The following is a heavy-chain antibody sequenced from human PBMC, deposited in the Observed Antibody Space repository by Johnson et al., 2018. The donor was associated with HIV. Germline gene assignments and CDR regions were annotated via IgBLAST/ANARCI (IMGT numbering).Heavy chain of an antibody. Sequence: VQLVESGGGLVQPGGSLRLSCAASGFTFSSYWMSWVRQAPGKGLEWVANIKQDGNEKYYVDSVKGRFTISRDNAKNSLYLQMNSLRAEDTAVYYCARVRFSGITIFGWDDAFDIWGQGTMVTVSS. J-gene: IGHJ3*02. CDR1: GFTFSSYW. CDR3: ARVRFSGITIFGWDDAFDI. V-gene: IGHV3-7*01. D-gene: IGHD3-3*01. CDR2: IKQDGNEK.